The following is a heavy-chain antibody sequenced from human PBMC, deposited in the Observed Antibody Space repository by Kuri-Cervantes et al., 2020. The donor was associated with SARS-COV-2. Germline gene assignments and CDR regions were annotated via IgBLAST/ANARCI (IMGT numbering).Heavy chain of an antibody. D-gene: IGHD2-2*03. V-gene: IGHV4-61*02. CDR3: AGGYTGWISN. Sequence: LRLSCTVSGGSVSSGSYYWSWIRQPAGKGLEWIGRIYSSGSTNYNPSLESRVTMSIDTSRNQFSLRLSSVTAADTAVYYCAGGYTGWISNWGQGTLVTVSS. CDR2: IYSSGST. J-gene: IGHJ4*02. CDR1: GGSVSSGSYY.